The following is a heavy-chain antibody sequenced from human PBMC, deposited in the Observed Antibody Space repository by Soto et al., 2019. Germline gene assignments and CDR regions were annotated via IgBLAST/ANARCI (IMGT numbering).Heavy chain of an antibody. CDR3: PKGLVGLELLCDY. D-gene: IGHD1-7*01. V-gene: IGHV3-23*01. CDR1: GFTFSSYA. J-gene: IGHJ4*02. CDR2: VSGSGGST. Sequence: EVQLLESGGGLVQPGGSLRLSCAASGFTFSSYAMSWVRQAPGKGLEWVSAVSGSGGSTYYADSVKGRFTISRDNSKTTRYLQMNSLRAEATAVYYFPKGLVGLELLCDYWSQGTLVTVSS.